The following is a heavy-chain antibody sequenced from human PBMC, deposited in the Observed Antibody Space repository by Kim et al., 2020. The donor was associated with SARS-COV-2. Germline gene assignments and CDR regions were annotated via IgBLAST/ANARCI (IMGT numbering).Heavy chain of an antibody. CDR1: GFTFSSYA. D-gene: IGHD3-10*01. CDR3: VKGASTMVRRFDY. J-gene: IGHJ4*02. CDR2: ISSNGGST. V-gene: IGHV3-64D*09. Sequence: GGSLRLSCSASGFTFSSYAMHWVRQAPGKGLEYVSAISSNGGSTYYADSVKGRFTISRDNSKNTLYLQMSSLRAEDTAVYYCVKGASTMVRRFDYWGQGTLVTVSS.